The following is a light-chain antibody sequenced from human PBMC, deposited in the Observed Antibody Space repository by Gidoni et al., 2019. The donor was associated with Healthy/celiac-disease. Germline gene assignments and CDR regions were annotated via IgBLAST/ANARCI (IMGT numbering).Light chain of an antibody. J-gene: IGKJ1*01. CDR3: QQRSNWPAT. Sequence: EIALTQSPATLSLSPGERATLSCRASQSVSSYLAWYQQKPGQAPRLLIYDASNRATGIPARFSGSGSGTDFTLTISSLEPEDFAVYYCQQRSNWPATFGQXTKVEIK. CDR1: QSVSSY. CDR2: DAS. V-gene: IGKV3-11*01.